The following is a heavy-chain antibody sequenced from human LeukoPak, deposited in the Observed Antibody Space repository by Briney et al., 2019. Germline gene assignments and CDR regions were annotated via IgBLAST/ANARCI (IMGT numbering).Heavy chain of an antibody. CDR1: GFTFSSYS. CDR3: ARFSDFYDFWSGPTSYGMDV. D-gene: IGHD3-3*01. Sequence: GGSLRLSCAGSGFTFSSYSMNWVRQAPGKGLEWVSSISISSSYIYYADSVKGRFTISRDNAKNSLYLQMNSLRAEDTAVYYCARFSDFYDFWSGPTSYGMDVWGQGTTVTVSS. V-gene: IGHV3-21*01. CDR2: ISISSSYI. J-gene: IGHJ6*02.